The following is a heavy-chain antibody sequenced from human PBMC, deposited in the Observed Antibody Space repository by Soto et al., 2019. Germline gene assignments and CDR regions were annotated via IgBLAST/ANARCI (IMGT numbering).Heavy chain of an antibody. D-gene: IGHD3-3*02. CDR3: AARHFWSGPWTARRLDY. CDR1: GDSINSSHW. CDR2: ISHSGNA. V-gene: IGHV4-4*02. Sequence: SETLSLTSAVSGDSINSSHWWNWVRQPPGKGLEWIGQISHSGNANDNPSLTSRVTISVDKSKNHFSLKLTSVTAADTAVYYCAARHFWSGPWTARRLDYWGQGTLVTVSS. J-gene: IGHJ4*02.